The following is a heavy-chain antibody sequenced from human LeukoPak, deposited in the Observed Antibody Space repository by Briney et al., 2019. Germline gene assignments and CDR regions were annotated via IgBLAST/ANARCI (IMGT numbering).Heavy chain of an antibody. Sequence: ASVKVSCKASGGTFSSYAISWVRQAPGQGLEWMGWINPNSGGTSYAQKFQGRVTMTRDTSISTAYMELSRLRSDDTAVYYCARGGVPHAFDIWGQGTMVTVSS. CDR1: GGTFSSYA. CDR3: ARGGVPHAFDI. D-gene: IGHD3-10*01. CDR2: INPNSGGT. V-gene: IGHV1-2*02. J-gene: IGHJ3*02.